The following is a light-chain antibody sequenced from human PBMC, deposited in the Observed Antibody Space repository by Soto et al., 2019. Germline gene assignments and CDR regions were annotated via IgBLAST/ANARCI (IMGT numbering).Light chain of an antibody. CDR1: QGISNY. CDR2: AAS. V-gene: IGKV1-27*01. Sequence: DIQMTQSPSSLSASVGDRVTITCRASQGISNYLAWYQQKPGKVPKLLIYAASTLRSGVSSRFSGSGSGTDFTLTISSLQPEDVATFYCQKYNSAPRMFGQGTKVEIK. J-gene: IGKJ1*01. CDR3: QKYNSAPRM.